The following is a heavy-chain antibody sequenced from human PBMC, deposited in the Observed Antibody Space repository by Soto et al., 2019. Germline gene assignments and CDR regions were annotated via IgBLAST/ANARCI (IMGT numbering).Heavy chain of an antibody. CDR1: GGTFSIYA. D-gene: IGHD3-22*01. CDR3: ARDRAPLTTYYYDSSGYYFEY. V-gene: IGHV1-69*01. J-gene: IGHJ4*02. Sequence: SVKVSCTASGGTFSIYAISWVRQAPGQGLEWMGGIIPIFGTANYAQKFQGRVTITADESTSTAYMELSSLRSEDTAVYYGARDRAPLTTYYYDSSGYYFEYWGQRTLVT. CDR2: IIPIFGTA.